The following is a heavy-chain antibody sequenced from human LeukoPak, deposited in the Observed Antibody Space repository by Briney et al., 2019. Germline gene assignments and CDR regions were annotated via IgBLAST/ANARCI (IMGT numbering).Heavy chain of an antibody. CDR2: IIPIFGTA. V-gene: IGHV1-69*13. D-gene: IGHD5-24*01. Sequence: ASVKVSCKASGGTFSSYAISWVRQAPGQGLEWMGGIIPIFGTANYAQKFQGRVTITADESTSTAYMELSSLRSEDTAVYYCARIRSSFRDGYHYVLDYWGQGTLVAVSS. CDR1: GGTFSSYA. CDR3: ARIRSSFRDGYHYVLDY. J-gene: IGHJ4*02.